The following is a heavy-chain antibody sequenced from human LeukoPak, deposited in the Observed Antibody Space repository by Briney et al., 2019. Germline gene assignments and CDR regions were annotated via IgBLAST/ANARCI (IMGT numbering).Heavy chain of an antibody. CDR1: GFTFSSYA. Sequence: GGSLRLSCAASGFTFSSYAMHWVRQAPGKGLEWVANIKQDGSEKYYVDSVKGRFTISREQAKTSLYLQMNSLRAEAAAVYHCARARKTAAFDIWGQGTMVTVSS. D-gene: IGHD1-14*01. CDR2: IKQDGSEK. J-gene: IGHJ3*02. CDR3: ARARKTAAFDI. V-gene: IGHV3-7*01.